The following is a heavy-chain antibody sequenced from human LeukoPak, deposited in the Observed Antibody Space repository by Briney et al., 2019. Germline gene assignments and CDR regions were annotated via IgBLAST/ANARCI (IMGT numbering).Heavy chain of an antibody. V-gene: IGHV4-59*01. CDR2: VDDSGST. CDR3: ARGARVFEP. CDR1: GGSMTSDH. J-gene: IGHJ5*02. Sequence: SETLSLTCTVSGGSMTSDHWSWIRQTPKKGLEWLGYVDDSGSTNYNSPLESRVTISIDLSKNQFSLRLTSVNAADTAVYYCARGARVFEPWGQGILVIVSS.